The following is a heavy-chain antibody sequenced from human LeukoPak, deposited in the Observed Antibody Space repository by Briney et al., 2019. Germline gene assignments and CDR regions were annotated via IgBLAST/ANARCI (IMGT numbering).Heavy chain of an antibody. J-gene: IGHJ5*02. Sequence: PGESLRLSCAASGFTFSSYSMNWVRQAPGKGLEWVSSISSSSSYIYYADSVKGRFIIPRDNAKNSLYLQMNSLRAEDTAVYYCAREKEQWLGFDPWGQGTLVTVSS. D-gene: IGHD6-19*01. V-gene: IGHV3-21*01. CDR2: ISSSSSYI. CDR3: AREKEQWLGFDP. CDR1: GFTFSSYS.